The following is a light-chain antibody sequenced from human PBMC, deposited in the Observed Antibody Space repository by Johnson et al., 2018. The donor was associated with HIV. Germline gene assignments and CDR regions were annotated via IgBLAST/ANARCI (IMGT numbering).Light chain of an antibody. CDR2: ENN. CDR1: SSNIGNNY. Sequence: QSVLTQPPSVSAAPGLKVTISCSGSSSNIGNNYVSWYQQLPGTAPKLLIYENNKRPSGIPDRFSASTSGTSATLGITGLQTGDEADYYCGTWDSSLSAGVFGTGTKVTVL. V-gene: IGLV1-51*02. CDR3: GTWDSSLSAGV. J-gene: IGLJ1*01.